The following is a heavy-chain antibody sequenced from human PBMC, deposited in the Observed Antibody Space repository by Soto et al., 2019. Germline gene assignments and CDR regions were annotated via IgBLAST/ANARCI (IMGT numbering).Heavy chain of an antibody. CDR3: ARELTIFGVVIMFDY. J-gene: IGHJ4*02. V-gene: IGHV3-30-3*01. CDR1: GFTFSSYA. D-gene: IGHD3-3*01. CDR2: ISYDGSNK. Sequence: GGSLRLSCAASGFTFSSYAMHWVRQAPGKGLEWVAVISYDGSNKYYADSVKGRFTISRDNSKNTLYLQMNSLRAEDTAVYYCARELTIFGVVIMFDYWGQGALVTVS.